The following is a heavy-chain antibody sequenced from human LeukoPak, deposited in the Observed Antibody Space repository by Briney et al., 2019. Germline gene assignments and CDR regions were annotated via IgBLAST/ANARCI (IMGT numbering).Heavy chain of an antibody. V-gene: IGHV4-39*07. J-gene: IGHJ4*02. CDR3: ATSEGGGFFDY. D-gene: IGHD4-23*01. Sequence: SETLSLTCTVSGGSISSSSYYWGWIRQPPGKGLEWIGSIYYSGSTYYNPSLKSRVTISVDTSKNQFSLKLSSVTAADTAIYYCATSEGGGFFDYWGQGTPVTVSS. CDR1: GGSISSSSYY. CDR2: IYYSGST.